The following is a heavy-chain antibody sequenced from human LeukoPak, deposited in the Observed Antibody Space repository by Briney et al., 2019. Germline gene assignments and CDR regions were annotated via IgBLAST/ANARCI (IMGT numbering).Heavy chain of an antibody. CDR1: GYSFTSFG. V-gene: IGHV1-18*01. CDR3: ARDLGEIEMAAIFFDY. D-gene: IGHD5-24*01. Sequence: ASVKVSCKASGYSFTSFGVSWVRQAPGQGLEWMGWISAYNGKIKYAQTLQGRVTLTQDTSTSKAYMELRSLRSDDTAMYYCARDLGEIEMAAIFFDYWGQGTLVTVSS. J-gene: IGHJ4*02. CDR2: ISAYNGKI.